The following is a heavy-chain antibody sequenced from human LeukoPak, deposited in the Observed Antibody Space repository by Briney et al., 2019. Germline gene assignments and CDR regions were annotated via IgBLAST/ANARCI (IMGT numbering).Heavy chain of an antibody. CDR2: ISGSGGST. V-gene: IGHV3-23*01. CDR3: ARDRVVGATAASDY. CDR1: GITFSGSG. D-gene: IGHD1-26*01. Sequence: GGSLRLSCAASGITFSGSGMSWVRQAPGKGLEWVSTISGSGGSTYYADSVKGRFTISRDNSKNTLYLQMNSLRAEDTAVYYCARDRVVGATAASDYWGQGTLVTVSS. J-gene: IGHJ4*02.